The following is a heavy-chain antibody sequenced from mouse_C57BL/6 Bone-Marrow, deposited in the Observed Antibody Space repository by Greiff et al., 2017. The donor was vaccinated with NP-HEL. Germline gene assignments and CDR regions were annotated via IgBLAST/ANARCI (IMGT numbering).Heavy chain of an antibody. CDR2: INPNNGGT. CDR1: GYTFTDYY. J-gene: IGHJ4*01. V-gene: IGHV1-26*01. D-gene: IGHD1-1*01. Sequence: EVQLQQSGPELVKPGASVKISCKASGYTFTDYYMNWVKQSHGKSLEWIGDINPNNGGTSYNQKFKGKATLTVDKSSSTAYMELRSLTSEDSAVYYCARSPSSPYAMDYWGQGTSVTVSS. CDR3: ARSPSSPYAMDY.